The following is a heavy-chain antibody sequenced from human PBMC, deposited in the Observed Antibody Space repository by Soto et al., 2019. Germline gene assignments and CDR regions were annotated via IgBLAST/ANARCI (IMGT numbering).Heavy chain of an antibody. CDR3: ARDVPLNYYDGTFSYYAMDV. CDR2: INPNSGGT. CDR1: GYTFTGYY. D-gene: IGHD3-16*01. V-gene: IGHV1-2*02. J-gene: IGHJ6*02. Sequence: QVQLVQSGAEVKKPGASVKVSCKASGYTFTGYYMHWVRQAPGQGLEWMGWINPNSGGTNYAQKFQGRVTMTRDTSISTAYMELSRLRSDDTAVYYCARDVPLNYYDGTFSYYAMDVWGQGTTVTVSS.